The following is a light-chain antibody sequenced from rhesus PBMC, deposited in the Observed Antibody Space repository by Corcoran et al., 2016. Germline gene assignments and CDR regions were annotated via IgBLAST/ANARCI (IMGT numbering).Light chain of an antibody. CDR3: QQYTISPCT. Sequence: DIQMTQSPSSLSASVGDTVTITCRASQSVSSWLAWYQQKPGKAPKLLIYKAFSLQSGVPSRFSGSGSGTDFTLALSSLQSEDFATYYCQQYTISPCTFGQGTKVDIK. CDR1: QSVSSW. CDR2: KAF. J-gene: IGKJ2*01. V-gene: IGKV1-22*01.